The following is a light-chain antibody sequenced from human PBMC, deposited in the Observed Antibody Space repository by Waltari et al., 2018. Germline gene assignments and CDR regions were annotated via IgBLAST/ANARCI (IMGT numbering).Light chain of an antibody. V-gene: IGKV3-15*01. CDR2: GAS. CDR1: QSVTRD. CDR3: LQYNDWPPWT. J-gene: IGKJ1*01. Sequence: EIVMTQSPATLTVSPGERATLSCRASQSVTRDVARYQQKPGQAHRPLIFGASTRATDIPARFSGSGSGTEFTLTISSLQSEDFAVYYCLQYNDWPPWTFGQGTKVEIK.